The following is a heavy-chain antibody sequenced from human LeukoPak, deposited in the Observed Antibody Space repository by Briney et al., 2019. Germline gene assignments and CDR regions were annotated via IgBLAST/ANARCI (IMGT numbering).Heavy chain of an antibody. J-gene: IGHJ4*02. CDR2: IFASGST. D-gene: IGHD3-16*01. CDR3: ARYWGTYGYYLDY. CDR1: GGSINSGSYY. Sequence: PSQTLSLTCTVSGGSINSGSYYWSWIRQPAGKGLEWIGRIFASGSTHYNPSLKSRVTISLDTSKNQFSLKLNSVTAADTAVYYCARYWGTYGYYLDYWGQGILVAVSS. V-gene: IGHV4-61*02.